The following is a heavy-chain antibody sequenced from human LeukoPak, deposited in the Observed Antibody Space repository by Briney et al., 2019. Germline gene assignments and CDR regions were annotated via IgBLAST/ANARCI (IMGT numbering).Heavy chain of an antibody. CDR1: GFTFSSYA. V-gene: IGHV3-21*01. CDR3: LPMITFGGVIVN. CDR2: ISSSSSYI. D-gene: IGHD3-16*02. J-gene: IGHJ4*02. Sequence: GGSLRLSCAASGFTFSSYAMSWVRQAPGKGLEWVSSISSSSSYIYYADSVKGRFTISRDNAKNSLYLQMNSLRAEDTAVYYCLPMITFGGVIVNWGQGTLVTVSS.